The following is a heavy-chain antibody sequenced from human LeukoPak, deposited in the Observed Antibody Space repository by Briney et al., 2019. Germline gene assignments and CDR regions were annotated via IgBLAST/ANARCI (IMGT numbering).Heavy chain of an antibody. J-gene: IGHJ4*02. D-gene: IGHD5-24*01. CDR2: ISSSGSTI. CDR1: GFTFSSYG. V-gene: IGHV3-48*04. CDR3: ARGDGYTWPLDY. Sequence: GRSLRLSCAASGFTFSSYGMHWVRQAPGKGLEWVSYISSSGSTIYYADSVKGRFTISRDNAKNSLYLQMNSLRAEDTAVYYCARGDGYTWPLDYWGQGTLVTVSS.